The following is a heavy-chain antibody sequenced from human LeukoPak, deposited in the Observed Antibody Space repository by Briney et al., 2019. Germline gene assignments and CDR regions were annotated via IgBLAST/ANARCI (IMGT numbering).Heavy chain of an antibody. CDR2: VNVLGNT. CDR3: AREGGPFRPLDY. J-gene: IGHJ4*02. Sequence: GSLRLSCAASGFTVSSNYLSWVRQPPGKGLEWIGEVNVLGNTNYNPSLESRVTISIDKSENHVSLKLTSVTAADTAVYYCAREGGPFRPLDYSGQGTLVTVSS. D-gene: IGHD2/OR15-2a*01. V-gene: IGHV4-4*02. CDR1: GFTVSSNY.